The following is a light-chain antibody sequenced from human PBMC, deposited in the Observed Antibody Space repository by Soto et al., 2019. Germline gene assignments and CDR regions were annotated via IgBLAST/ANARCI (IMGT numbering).Light chain of an antibody. CDR2: VAS. Sequence: IQMTQSPLSLSSSVGDRVTIACRASQDIGKDLGWYQQKPGEPPERPISVASSLESGVPSRFSGSGFGSYFTLTISNLQPEDVATYYCLQDYNYPRTFGQGTKVEL. CDR1: QDIGKD. J-gene: IGKJ1*01. CDR3: LQDYNYPRT. V-gene: IGKV1-6*01.